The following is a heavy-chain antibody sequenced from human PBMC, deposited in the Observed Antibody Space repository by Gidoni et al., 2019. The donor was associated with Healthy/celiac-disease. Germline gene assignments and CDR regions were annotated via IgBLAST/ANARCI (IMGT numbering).Heavy chain of an antibody. Sequence: QVQLVQSGAEVKKPGASVKVPCKASGYTFTGYYMHWVRQAPGQGLEWMGWINPNSGGTNYAQKFQGRVTMTRDTSISTAYMELSRLRSDDTAVYYCARDPGTGTQERYYYGMDVWGQGTTVTVSS. D-gene: IGHD6-13*01. CDR3: ARDPGTGTQERYYYGMDV. CDR2: INPNSGGT. V-gene: IGHV1-2*02. CDR1: GYTFTGYY. J-gene: IGHJ6*02.